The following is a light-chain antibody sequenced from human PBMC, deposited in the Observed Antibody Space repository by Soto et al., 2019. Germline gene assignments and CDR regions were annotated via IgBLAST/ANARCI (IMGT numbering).Light chain of an antibody. V-gene: IGKV3-15*01. CDR3: QQYNNWPLYT. CDR2: GAS. J-gene: IGKJ2*01. Sequence: EIVMTQSPATLSVSPGERATLSCRASQSVSSNLAWYQQKPGPAPRLLIYGASTRATGIPARVSGSGSGTEFTLNISSLQSEDFAVYYCQQYNNWPLYTFGQGNKREIK. CDR1: QSVSSN.